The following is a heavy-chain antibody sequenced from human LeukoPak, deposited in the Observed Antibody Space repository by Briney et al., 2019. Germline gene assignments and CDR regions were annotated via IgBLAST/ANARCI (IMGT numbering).Heavy chain of an antibody. V-gene: IGHV4-34*01. CDR1: GGSFSGYY. CDR3: ARAVRNNYYYYYMDV. CDR2: INHSGST. Sequence: SETLSLTCAVYGGSFSGYYWSWIRQPPGKGLEWIGEINHSGSTNYNPSLKSRVTISVDTSKNQFSLKLSSVTAADTAVYFCARAVRNNYYYYYMDVWGKGTTVTVSS. J-gene: IGHJ6*03.